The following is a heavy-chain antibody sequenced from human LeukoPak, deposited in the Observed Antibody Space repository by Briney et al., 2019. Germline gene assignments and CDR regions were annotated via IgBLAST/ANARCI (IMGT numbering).Heavy chain of an antibody. Sequence: SSETLSLTCAVYGGSFSGYYWSWIRQPPGKGLEWIGEINHSGSTNYNPSLKSRVTISVDTSKNQFSLKLSSVTAADTAVYYCARGGYWFDPWGQGTLVTVSS. CDR1: GGSFSGYY. CDR2: INHSGST. J-gene: IGHJ5*02. V-gene: IGHV4-34*01. CDR3: ARGGYWFDP.